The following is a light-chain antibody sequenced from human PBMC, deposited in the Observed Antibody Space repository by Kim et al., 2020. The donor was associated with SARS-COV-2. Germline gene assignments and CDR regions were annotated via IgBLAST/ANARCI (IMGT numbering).Light chain of an antibody. CDR3: ASYTSASTQV. CDR1: SSDIGGYNY. J-gene: IGLJ3*02. Sequence: QSALTQPASVSGSPGQSITISCTGTSSDIGGYNYVPWYQQHPGKAPKLIIYDVNDRPSGVSNRFSGSKSGNTASLTISGLQAEDGADYYCASYTSASTQVFGGGTQLTVL. V-gene: IGLV2-14*03. CDR2: DVN.